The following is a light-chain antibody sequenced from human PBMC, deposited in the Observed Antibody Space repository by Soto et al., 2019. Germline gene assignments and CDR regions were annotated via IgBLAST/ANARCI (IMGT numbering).Light chain of an antibody. CDR1: SSDVGSYNL. J-gene: IGLJ3*02. CDR3: CSYAGSSTSRV. V-gene: IGLV2-23*01. Sequence: QSVLTQPASVSGSPGQSITISCTGTSSDVGSYNLVSWYQQHPGKAPKLMIYEGSKRPSGVSNRFSGSKSGNTASLTISGLHAEDEADYYCCSYAGSSTSRVFGGGTKVTVL. CDR2: EGS.